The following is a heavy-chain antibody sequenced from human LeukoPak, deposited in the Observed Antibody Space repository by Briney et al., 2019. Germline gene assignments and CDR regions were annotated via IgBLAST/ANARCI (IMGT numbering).Heavy chain of an antibody. Sequence: SETLSLTCTVSGGSISSSSCYWGWIRQPPGKGLEWIGSIYYSGSTYYNPSLKSRVTISVDTSKNQFSLKLSSVTAADTAVYYCARGLSGDPAYYYYYYMDVWGKGTTVTVSS. D-gene: IGHD3-10*01. CDR2: IYYSGST. V-gene: IGHV4-39*07. CDR3: ARGLSGDPAYYYYYYMDV. J-gene: IGHJ6*03. CDR1: GGSISSSSCY.